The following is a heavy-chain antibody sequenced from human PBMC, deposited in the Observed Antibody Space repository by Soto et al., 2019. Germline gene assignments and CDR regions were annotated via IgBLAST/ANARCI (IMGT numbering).Heavy chain of an antibody. Sequence: GASVKVSCKASGYTFTSYAMHWVRQASGQRLEWMGWINAGNGNTKYSQKFQGRVTITRDTSASTAYMELSSLRSEDTAVYYCARNLMDYDILTGYYMAYYLAYRRHGTLITVSS. CDR1: GYTFTSYA. CDR2: INAGNGNT. D-gene: IGHD3-9*01. V-gene: IGHV1-3*01. J-gene: IGHJ4*01. CDR3: ARNLMDYDILTGYYMAYYLAY.